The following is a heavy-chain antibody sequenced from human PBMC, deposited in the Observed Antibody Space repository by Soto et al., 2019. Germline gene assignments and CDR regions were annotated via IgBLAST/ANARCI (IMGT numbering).Heavy chain of an antibody. CDR2: INPNGGGT. D-gene: IGHD6-25*01. CDR3: ARDSSASATSYFFDN. V-gene: IGHV1-46*01. Sequence: ASVKVSCKASGYKFINHYMHWVRQVPGVGLEWMGIINPNGGGTDYSQKFQGRVTMTRDTSANTVHMELSSLRSEDTGVYFCARDSSASATSYFFDNWGQGTLVTVSS. CDR1: GYKFINHY. J-gene: IGHJ4*02.